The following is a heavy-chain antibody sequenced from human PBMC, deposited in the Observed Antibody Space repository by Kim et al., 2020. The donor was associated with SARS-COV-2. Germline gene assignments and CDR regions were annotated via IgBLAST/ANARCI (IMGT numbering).Heavy chain of an antibody. CDR2: TYYRSKWSN. J-gene: IGHJ4*02. CDR1: GDSVSSNSAA. Sequence: SQTLSLTCAISGDSVSSNSAAWNWIGQSPSRGLEWLGRTYYRSKWSNDYAVSVRSRITINPDTSKNQFSLQLNSVTPEDTAVYYCARERDYGGNSADFDYWGQGTLVTVSS. CDR3: ARERDYGGNSADFDY. V-gene: IGHV6-1*01. D-gene: IGHD4-17*01.